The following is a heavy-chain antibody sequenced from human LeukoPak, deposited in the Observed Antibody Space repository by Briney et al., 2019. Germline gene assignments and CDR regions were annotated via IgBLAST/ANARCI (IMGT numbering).Heavy chain of an antibody. J-gene: IGHJ4*02. V-gene: IGHV3-74*03. D-gene: IGHD6-13*01. Sequence: GGSLRLSCAASGFTFSRYWMHWVRQAPGKGLMWVSRISPDGSTTLYADSVKGRFTISRDNAKNSLYLQMNSLRAEDTAVYYCARVGAAGGIYFDFWGQGTLVTVSA. CDR1: GFTFSRYW. CDR3: ARVGAAGGIYFDF. CDR2: ISPDGSTT.